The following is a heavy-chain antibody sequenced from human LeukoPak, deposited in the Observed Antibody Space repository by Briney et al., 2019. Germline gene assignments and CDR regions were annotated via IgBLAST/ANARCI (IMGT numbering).Heavy chain of an antibody. Sequence: GGSLRLSCAASGFTFSSYAMSWVRQAPGKGLEWVSAIRGSGGSTSYADSVKGRFTISRDNPRNTLYMQMNSMRAEDTAVYYCTIMHRYYDGSGYWVQWGQGTLVTVSS. J-gene: IGHJ4*02. D-gene: IGHD3-22*01. CDR2: IRGSGGST. V-gene: IGHV3-23*01. CDR3: TIMHRYYDGSGYWVQ. CDR1: GFTFSSYA.